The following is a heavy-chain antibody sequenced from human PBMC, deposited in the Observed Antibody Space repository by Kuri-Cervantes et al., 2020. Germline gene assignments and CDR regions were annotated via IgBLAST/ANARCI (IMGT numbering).Heavy chain of an antibody. Sequence: LSLTCAASGFTFSSYAMHWVRQAPGKGLEYVSAISSNGGSTYYADSVKGRFTISRDNAKNSLYLQMNSLRAEDTAVYYCARASGSGSYDYWGQGTLVTVSS. D-gene: IGHD3-10*01. CDR1: GFTFSSYA. J-gene: IGHJ4*02. CDR3: ARASGSGSYDY. CDR2: ISSNGGST. V-gene: IGHV3-64*02.